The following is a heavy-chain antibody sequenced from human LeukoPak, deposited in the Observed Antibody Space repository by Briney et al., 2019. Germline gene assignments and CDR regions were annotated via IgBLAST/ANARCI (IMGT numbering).Heavy chain of an antibody. CDR2: ISGSGGST. J-gene: IGHJ5*02. Sequence: GGTLRLSCAASGFTFSSYGMSWVRQAPGKGLEWVSGISGSGGSTYNADSVKGRFTISRDNSKNTLYLQMNSLRAEDTAVYYCARGPTELSWPWGQGTLVTVSS. V-gene: IGHV3-23*01. CDR3: ARGPTELSWP. D-gene: IGHD1-26*01. CDR1: GFTFSSYG.